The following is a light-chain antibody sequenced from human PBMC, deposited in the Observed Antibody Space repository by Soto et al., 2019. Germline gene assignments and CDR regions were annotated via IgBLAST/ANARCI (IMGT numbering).Light chain of an antibody. CDR3: QQSYMDPIT. CDR1: QSISTY. Sequence: DIQITQSPSSLSASVGNRVTITCRASQSISTYLNWYQKKAGKAPNLLIYDASRLQSGVPSRFSGSGGGTDFTLSISSVQPEDFATYFCQQSYMDPITFGQGTRLEI. CDR2: DAS. V-gene: IGKV1-39*01. J-gene: IGKJ5*01.